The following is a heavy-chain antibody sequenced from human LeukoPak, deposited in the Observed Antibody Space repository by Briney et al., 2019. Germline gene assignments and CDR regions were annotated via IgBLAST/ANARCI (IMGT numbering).Heavy chain of an antibody. V-gene: IGHV4-59*01. Sequence: PSETLSLTCTVSGGSISSYYWSWIRQSPGKGLEWIGCSYHSGNTNYNPSLKSRVTISVDTSKNQFSLKLSSVTAADTAVYYCVASPRGSWYYFDYWGQGTLVTVSS. CDR2: SYHSGNT. J-gene: IGHJ4*02. CDR3: VASPRGSWYYFDY. CDR1: GGSISSYY. D-gene: IGHD5-12*01.